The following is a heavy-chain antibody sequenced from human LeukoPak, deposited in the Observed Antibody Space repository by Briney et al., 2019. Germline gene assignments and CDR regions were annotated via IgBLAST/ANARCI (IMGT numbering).Heavy chain of an antibody. CDR2: INANSGGT. CDR1: GYTFTSYY. J-gene: IGHJ5*02. D-gene: IGHD3-22*01. V-gene: IGHV1-2*02. CDR3: AREFGTYCYDSSGYYPNNWFDP. Sequence: ASVKVSCKASGYTFTSYYMHWVRQAPGQGLEWMGWINANSGGTNYAQKFKGRVTMTRDTSISTAYMELSRLRPDDTAVYYCAREFGTYCYDSSGYYPNNWFDPWGQGALVTVSS.